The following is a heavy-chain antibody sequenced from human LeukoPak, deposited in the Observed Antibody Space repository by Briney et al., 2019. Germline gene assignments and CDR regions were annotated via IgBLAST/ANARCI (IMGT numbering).Heavy chain of an antibody. V-gene: IGHV4-39*02. Sequence: SETLSLTCIVSGGSITSSSYYWGWIRQPPGKGLECIGSVYYSGSTYYNPSLKSRVTISVDTSKNLFSLKVSSVTAADTAVYYCARDRDTYYYDSSGYSWGQGTLVTVSS. D-gene: IGHD3-22*01. J-gene: IGHJ4*02. CDR2: VYYSGST. CDR3: ARDRDTYYYDSSGYS. CDR1: GGSITSSSYY.